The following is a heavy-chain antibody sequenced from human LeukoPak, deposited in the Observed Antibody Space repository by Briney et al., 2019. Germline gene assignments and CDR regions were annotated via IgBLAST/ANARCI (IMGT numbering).Heavy chain of an antibody. CDR2: LSGSGGRT. V-gene: IGHV3-23*01. Sequence: PGGTLRLSCAASGFTFSNYGMSWVRQAPGKGLEWVSALSGSGGRTYYADSVKGRFTISRDNAKNSLYLQMSSLRAEDTAVYYCARAYGDYGINWFDPWGQGTLVTVSS. D-gene: IGHD4-17*01. J-gene: IGHJ5*02. CDR1: GFTFSNYG. CDR3: ARAYGDYGINWFDP.